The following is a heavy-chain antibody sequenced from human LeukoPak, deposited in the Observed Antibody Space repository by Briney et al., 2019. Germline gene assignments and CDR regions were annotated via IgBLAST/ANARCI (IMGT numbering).Heavy chain of an antibody. CDR1: GYTFTGYY. Sequence: ASVKVSCKASGYTFTGYYMRWVRQAPGQGLEWMGWINPNSGSTNYAQKFQGRVTMTRDTSISTAYMELSRLRSDDTAVYYCARSRGVYCGGDCYFRGYYDREYYFDYWGQGTLVTVSS. D-gene: IGHD2-21*02. CDR3: ARSRGVYCGGDCYFRGYYDREYYFDY. J-gene: IGHJ4*02. CDR2: INPNSGST. V-gene: IGHV1-2*02.